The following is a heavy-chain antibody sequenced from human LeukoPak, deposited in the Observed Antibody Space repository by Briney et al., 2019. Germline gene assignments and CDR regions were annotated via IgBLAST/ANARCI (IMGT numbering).Heavy chain of an antibody. CDR3: ARIYGLYQEAMDV. D-gene: IGHD3-16*02. CDR1: GGSMTAGDYY. CDR2: S. Sequence: PSETLSLTCTVSGGSMTAGDYYWGWVRQPPGTGLQWIATSYQGASLKSRVTISLDTSKNQFSLGLTSVTAADTAVYYCARIYGLYQEAMDVWGPGITVTVSS. J-gene: IGHJ6*02. V-gene: IGHV4-39*07.